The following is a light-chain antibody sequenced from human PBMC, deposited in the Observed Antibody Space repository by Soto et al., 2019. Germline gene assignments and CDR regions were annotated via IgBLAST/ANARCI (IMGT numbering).Light chain of an antibody. CDR3: QQRLNWPLT. J-gene: IGKJ4*01. CDR2: KAS. V-gene: IGKV3-11*01. Sequence: EIVLTQSPATLSLSPGERATLSCRASQNVYTYLVWYQQKPGQAPRLLIYKASSRATGIPARFSGSGSGTDFTLTISSLEPEDFAVYSCQQRLNWPLTFGGGTKVEIK. CDR1: QNVYTY.